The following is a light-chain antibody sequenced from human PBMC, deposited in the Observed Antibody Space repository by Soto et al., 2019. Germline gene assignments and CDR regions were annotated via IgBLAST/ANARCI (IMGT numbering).Light chain of an antibody. CDR1: SSDVGGHDY. J-gene: IGLJ3*02. CDR3: GSFTTSRIWV. Sequence: QSALTQPASVSGSPGQSITISCTGSSSDVGGHDYVSWYLQHPGKAPKLLIYEAFNRPSGVSDRFSGSKSGSTASLTISGLQAEDEGDYFCGSFTTSRIWVFGGGTKLTVL. CDR2: EAF. V-gene: IGLV2-14*01.